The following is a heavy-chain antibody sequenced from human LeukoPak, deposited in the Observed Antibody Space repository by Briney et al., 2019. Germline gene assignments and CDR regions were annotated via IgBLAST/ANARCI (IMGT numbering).Heavy chain of an antibody. CDR2: IRSKANSYAT. CDR3: TSFKYFGGFDY. D-gene: IGHD2-21*01. Sequence: PGGSLRLSCAASGFTFSGSAMHWVRQASGKGLEWVGRIRSKANSYATAYAASVKGRFTISRDDSKNTSYLQMNSLNTEDTAGYYCTSFKYFGGFDYWGQGTLVTVSS. CDR1: GFTFSGSA. V-gene: IGHV3-73*01. J-gene: IGHJ4*02.